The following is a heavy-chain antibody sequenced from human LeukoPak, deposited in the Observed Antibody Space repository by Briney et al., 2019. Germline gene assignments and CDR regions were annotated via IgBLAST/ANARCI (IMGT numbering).Heavy chain of an antibody. J-gene: IGHJ4*02. V-gene: IGHV4-39*01. CDR2: IYYSKNT. Sequence: SETLSLTCTVSGGSISSSSAYWGWIRQPPGKGLEWIGSIYYSKNTYYNPSLKSRVTISADTSKNQFSLTLGSVSATDTAVYYCVSPRGFSYGYFDYWGQGILVTVSS. CDR1: GGSISSSSAY. D-gene: IGHD5-18*01. CDR3: VSPRGFSYGYFDY.